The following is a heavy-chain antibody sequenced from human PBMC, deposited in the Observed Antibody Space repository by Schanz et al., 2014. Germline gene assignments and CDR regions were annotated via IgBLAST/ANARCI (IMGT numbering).Heavy chain of an antibody. D-gene: IGHD6-19*01. CDR1: GGSVSTYY. J-gene: IGHJ4*02. Sequence: QVQLQESGPGLVKSSETLSLTCTVSGGSVSTYYWHWIRQPPGKGLEWSGYIHYSGNTNYNPSLKRRVTISVDTSKNQFSLKVNSVTAADTAAYYCAREYSSFDYWGQGTLVTVSS. V-gene: IGHV4-59*02. CDR3: AREYSSFDY. CDR2: IHYSGNT.